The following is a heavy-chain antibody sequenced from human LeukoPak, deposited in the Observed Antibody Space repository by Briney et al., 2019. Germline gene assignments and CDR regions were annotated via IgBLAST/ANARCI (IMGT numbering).Heavy chain of an antibody. D-gene: IGHD3-22*01. CDR3: ARGSYYYDSSGYYYCGFDI. J-gene: IGHJ3*02. Sequence: SETLSLTCTVSGGSISSYYWSWIRQPAGKGLEWIGRIYTSGSTNYNPSLKSRVTISVDTSKNQFSLKLSSVTAADTAVYYCARGSYYYDSSGYYYCGFDIWGQGTMVTVSS. CDR2: IYTSGST. V-gene: IGHV4-4*07. CDR1: GGSISSYY.